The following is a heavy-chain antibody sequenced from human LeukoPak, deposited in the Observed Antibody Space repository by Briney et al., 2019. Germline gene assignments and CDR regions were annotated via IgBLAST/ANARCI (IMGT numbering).Heavy chain of an antibody. J-gene: IGHJ6*02. CDR2: ISYDGSNK. CDR3: AKGKYSTSMDV. V-gene: IGHV3-30*18. Sequence: GGSLRLSCAASGFTFSSYGMHWVRQAPGKGLEWVAVISYDGSNKYYADSVKGRFTISRDNSKNTLYLQMNSLRAEDTAVYYCAKGKYSTSMDVWGQGTTVTVSS. D-gene: IGHD2-8*01. CDR1: GFTFSSYG.